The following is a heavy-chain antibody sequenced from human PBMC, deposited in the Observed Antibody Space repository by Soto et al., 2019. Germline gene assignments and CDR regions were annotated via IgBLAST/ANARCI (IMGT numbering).Heavy chain of an antibody. D-gene: IGHD5-12*01. CDR3: ARDDAYDDNGLDS. J-gene: IGHJ5*01. Sequence: QVQLVESGGGVVQPGRSLRLSCAASGFAFSSHGMHWVRQAPGKGLEWVAVIVREGSEKHYADSVKGRFTISRDNSKNTLYREMNSLRAEDTAVYYCARDDAYDDNGLDSWGQGTLVTVSS. CDR2: IVREGSEK. CDR1: GFAFSSHG. V-gene: IGHV3-33*01.